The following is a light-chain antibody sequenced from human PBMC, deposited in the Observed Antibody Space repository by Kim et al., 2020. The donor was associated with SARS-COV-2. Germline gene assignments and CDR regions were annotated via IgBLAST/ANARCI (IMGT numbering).Light chain of an antibody. CDR1: QSVSSY. CDR3: QQRST. CDR2: DAS. Sequence: EMVLTQSPAPLSLSPGERATLSCRASQSVSSYLAWYQQKPGQAPRLLIYDASNRATGIPARFSGSGSGTDFTLTISSLEPEDFAVYYCQQRSTFGGGTKVDIK. V-gene: IGKV3-11*01. J-gene: IGKJ4*02.